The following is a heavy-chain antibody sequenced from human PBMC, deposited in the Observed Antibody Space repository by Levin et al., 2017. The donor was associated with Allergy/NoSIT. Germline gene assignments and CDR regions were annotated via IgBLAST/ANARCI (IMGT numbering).Heavy chain of an antibody. V-gene: IGHV3-23*01. CDR1: GFTFSSYA. CDR2: ISGSGGST. D-gene: IGHD4-17*01. J-gene: IGHJ6*02. Sequence: GGSLRLSCAASGFTFSSYAMSWVRQAPGKGLEWVSAISGSGGSTYYADSVKGRFTISRDNSKNTLYLQMNSLRAEDTAVYYCAKFSPRDTVTTYYYYGMDVWGQGTTVTVSS. CDR3: AKFSPRDTVTTYYYYGMDV.